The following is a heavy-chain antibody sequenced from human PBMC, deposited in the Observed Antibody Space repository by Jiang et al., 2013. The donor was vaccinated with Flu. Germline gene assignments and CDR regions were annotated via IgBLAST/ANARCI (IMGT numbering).Heavy chain of an antibody. CDR2: INAGNGNT. J-gene: IGHJ6*02. D-gene: IGHD3-10*01. CDR3: ASAYGSGSYYNWRYYYYYGMDV. CDR1: GYTFTSYA. V-gene: IGHV1-3*01. Sequence: KASGYTFTSYAMHWVRQAPDKAEWMGWINAGNGNTKYSQKFQGRVTITRDTSASTAYMELSSLRSEDTAVYYCASAYGSGSYYNWRYYYYYGMDVWGQGTTVTVSS.